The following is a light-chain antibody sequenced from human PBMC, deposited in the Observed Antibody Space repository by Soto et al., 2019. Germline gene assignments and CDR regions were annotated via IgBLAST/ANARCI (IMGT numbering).Light chain of an antibody. CDR2: GAS. J-gene: IGKJ2*01. V-gene: IGKV3-20*01. CDR1: QSVSSSY. Sequence: EIVLTQSPGTLSLSPGERATLSCRASQSVSSSYLAWYQQKPGQAPRVLIYGASSRATGIPDRFSGSGSGTDFSLTISRLEPEDFAVYYSQQYGSSPPNTFGQGTKLEIK. CDR3: QQYGSSPPNT.